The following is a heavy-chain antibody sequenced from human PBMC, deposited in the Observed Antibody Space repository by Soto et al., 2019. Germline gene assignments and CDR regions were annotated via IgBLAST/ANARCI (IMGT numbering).Heavy chain of an antibody. D-gene: IGHD5-18*01. J-gene: IGHJ4*02. CDR1: GYRFTAYY. Sequence: QVQLVQSGAEVKKPGASVRVSCETSGYRFTAYYIHWVRQAPGHGLEWMGRMNLDTGGTTYAQKLQGRVTMTMDTSISTAYMELSSLKSDDTAMYYCARDGNFAFLGYSFAFDLWGQGTLVTVSS. CDR3: ARDGNFAFLGYSFAFDL. CDR2: MNLDTGGT. V-gene: IGHV1-2*06.